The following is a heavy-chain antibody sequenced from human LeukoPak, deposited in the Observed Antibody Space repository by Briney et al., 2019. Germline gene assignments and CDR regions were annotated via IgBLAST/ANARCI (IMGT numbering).Heavy chain of an antibody. Sequence: GRSLRLSCAASGFTFNSYDMHWIRQAPGKGLEWVALIWYDGSNKYYPDSVKGRFTISRDNSKNTLYLQLNSLRAEDTAVYYCVREPYYYDGSGVFDYWGQGSLVTVSS. CDR1: GFTFNSYD. D-gene: IGHD3-22*01. J-gene: IGHJ4*02. CDR3: VREPYYYDGSGVFDY. CDR2: IWYDGSNK. V-gene: IGHV3-33*01.